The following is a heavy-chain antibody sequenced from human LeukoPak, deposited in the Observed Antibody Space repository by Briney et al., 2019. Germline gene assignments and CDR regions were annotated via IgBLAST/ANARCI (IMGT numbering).Heavy chain of an antibody. V-gene: IGHV4-39*01. CDR1: GGSISSSSYY. D-gene: IGHD3-22*01. J-gene: IGHJ4*02. CDR2: IYYSGST. Sequence: SETLSLTCTVSGGSISSSSYYWGWIRQPPGKGLEWLGSIYYSGSTYYNPSLKSRVTISVDTSKTQFSLKLSSVTAADTAVYYCAISGYDSSGRNIDYWGQGTLVTVSS. CDR3: AISGYDSSGRNIDY.